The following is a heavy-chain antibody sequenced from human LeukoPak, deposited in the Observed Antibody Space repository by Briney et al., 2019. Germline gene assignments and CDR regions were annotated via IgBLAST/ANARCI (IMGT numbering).Heavy chain of an antibody. CDR3: ARASDILTGYRNYYYYYYMDV. CDR2: IYNSGST. Sequence: PSETLSLTCTVSGGSISSYYWSWIRQPPGKGLEWIGYIYNSGSTNYNPSLKSRVTISVDTSKNQFSLKLSSVTAADTAVYYCARASDILTGYRNYYYYYYMDVWGKGTTVTVSS. D-gene: IGHD3-9*01. J-gene: IGHJ6*03. V-gene: IGHV4-59*12. CDR1: GGSISSYY.